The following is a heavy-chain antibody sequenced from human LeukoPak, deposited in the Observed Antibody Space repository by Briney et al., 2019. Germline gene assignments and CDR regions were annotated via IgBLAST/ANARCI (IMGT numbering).Heavy chain of an antibody. CDR2: IYYSGST. CDR1: GGSISSGGYY. J-gene: IGHJ4*02. D-gene: IGHD5-18*01. CDR3: ARFSEWIQLRFVDY. V-gene: IGHV4-31*03. Sequence: SETLSLTCTVSGGSISSGGYYWSWIRQHPGKGLEWIGYIYYSGSTYYNPSLKSRVTISVDTSKNQFSLKLSSVTAADTAVYYCARFSEWIQLRFVDYWGQGTLVTVSS.